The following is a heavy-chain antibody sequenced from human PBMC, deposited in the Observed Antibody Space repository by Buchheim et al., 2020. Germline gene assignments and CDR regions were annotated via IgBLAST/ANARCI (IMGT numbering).Heavy chain of an antibody. CDR2: IYHSGST. CDR1: GGSISSGDYS. CDR3: ARSYGSGNHYYYGMDV. J-gene: IGHJ6*02. D-gene: IGHD3-10*01. V-gene: IGHV4-30-2*01. Sequence: QLQLQESGSGLVKPSQTLSLTCAVSGGSISSGDYSWSWIRQPPGKGLEWIGYIYHSGSTYYNPSLKSRVTISVDRSKNQFSLKLSSVTAADTAVYYCARSYGSGNHYYYGMDVWGQGTT.